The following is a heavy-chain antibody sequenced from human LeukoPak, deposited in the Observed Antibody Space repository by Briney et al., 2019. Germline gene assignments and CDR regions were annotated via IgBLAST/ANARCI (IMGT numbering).Heavy chain of an antibody. CDR3: ARVSAPYDFWSGYQGYFDY. CDR1: GGSISSSSYY. V-gene: IGHV4-61*01. CDR2: IYYSGST. D-gene: IGHD3-3*01. J-gene: IGHJ4*02. Sequence: SETLSLTCTVSGGSISSSSYYWSWLRQPPGKGLEWIGYIYYSGSTNYNPSLKSRVTISVDTSKNQFSLKLSSVTAADTAVYYCARVSAPYDFWSGYQGYFDYWGQGTLVTVSS.